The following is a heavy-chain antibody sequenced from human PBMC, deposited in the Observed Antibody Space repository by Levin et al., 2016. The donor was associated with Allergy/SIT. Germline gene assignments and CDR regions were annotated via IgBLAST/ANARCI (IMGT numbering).Heavy chain of an antibody. CDR3: AREGGIAVAGNPRPFDY. CDR1: GDSVSSNSAA. J-gene: IGHJ4*02. D-gene: IGHD6-19*01. CDR2: TYYRSKWYN. Sequence: LRLSCAISGDSVSSNSAAWNWIRQSPSRGLEWLGRTYYRSKWYNDYAVSVKSRITINPDTSKNQFSLQLNSVTPEDTAVYYCAREGGIAVAGNPRPFDYWGQGTLVTVSS. V-gene: IGHV6-1*01.